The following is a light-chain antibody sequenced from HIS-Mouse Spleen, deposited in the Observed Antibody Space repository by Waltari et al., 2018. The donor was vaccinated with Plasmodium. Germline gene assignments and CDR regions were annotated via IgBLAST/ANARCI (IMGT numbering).Light chain of an antibody. J-gene: IGLJ3*02. Sequence: QSALTQPASVSGSPAQSIPISCTGTSSDVGSYNLVSWYQQHPGKAPKPLIYEGSKRPSGVANRFSGSKSGNTASLTISGLQAEDEADYYCCSYAGSSTFVFGGGTKLTVL. CDR2: EGS. V-gene: IGLV2-23*03. CDR1: SSDVGSYNL. CDR3: CSYAGSSTFV.